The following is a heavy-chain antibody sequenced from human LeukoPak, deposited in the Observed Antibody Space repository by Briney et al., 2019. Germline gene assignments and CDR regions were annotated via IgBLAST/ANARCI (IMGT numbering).Heavy chain of an antibody. J-gene: IGHJ4*02. V-gene: IGHV4-34*07. CDR2: IYSSGTT. CDR3: VADPIKFDY. CDR1: GGSFSGYY. Sequence: SETLSLTCAVYGGSFSGYYWSWIRQPPGKGLEWIGSIYSSGTTIYNASTESRVTILVDTSKNQFFLHLSSVTAADTAVYYWVADPIKFDYWGQGMLVTASS.